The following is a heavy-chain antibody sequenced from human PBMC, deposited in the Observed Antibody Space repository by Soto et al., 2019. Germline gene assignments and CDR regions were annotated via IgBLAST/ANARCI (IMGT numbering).Heavy chain of an antibody. V-gene: IGHV3-9*01. J-gene: IGHJ4*02. CDR1: GFTVAESA. Sequence: EVQWVESGGGLVQPGGSLRPSCAASGFTVAESAMHWVRQAPGKGLEWVSGISWNSRSIDYAGSVKGRFTSSRDNAKNSLFLQMNSLRPEDTALYYWTKGYYGSGRSYFDYWSRVALVTVSS. CDR3: TKGYYGSGRSYFDY. CDR2: ISWNSRSI. D-gene: IGHD3-10*01.